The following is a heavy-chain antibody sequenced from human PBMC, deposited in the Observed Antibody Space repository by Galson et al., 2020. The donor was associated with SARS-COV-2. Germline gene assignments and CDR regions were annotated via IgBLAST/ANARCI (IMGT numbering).Heavy chain of an antibody. V-gene: IGHV3-53*01. CDR1: GFTVSTTY. D-gene: IGHD3-10*01. Sequence: GASLKITCVASGFTVSTTYMSWVRQSPGKGLEWVAVISTGGQTHYADSVKGRFTICRDNSENTLYLQMNNLRADETAVYHFAKDPGYGLGTDFDPWGQGTLVTVSS. J-gene: IGHJ5*02. CDR3: AKDPGYGLGTDFDP. CDR2: ISTGGQT.